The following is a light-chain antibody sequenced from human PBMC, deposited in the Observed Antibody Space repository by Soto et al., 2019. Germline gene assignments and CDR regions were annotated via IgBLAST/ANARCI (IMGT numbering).Light chain of an antibody. CDR1: QSISSSY. CDR2: GAS. J-gene: IGKJ1*01. CDR3: QQYGSSPRT. V-gene: IGKV3-20*01. Sequence: LTQSPGTLSLSPGERATLSCRASQSISSSYLAWYQQKPGQAPRLLIYGASSRATGIPDRFSGSGSGTDFTLTISRLEPEDFAVYYCQQYGSSPRTFGQGTKVEIK.